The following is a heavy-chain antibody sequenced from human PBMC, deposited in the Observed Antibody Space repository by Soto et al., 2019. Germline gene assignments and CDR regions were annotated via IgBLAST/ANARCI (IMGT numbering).Heavy chain of an antibody. CDR3: AREYTPTRNVLRYFDWLSWFDP. D-gene: IGHD3-9*01. CDR2: IIPIFGTA. CDR1: GGTFSSYA. J-gene: IGHJ5*02. Sequence: ASVKVSCKASGGTFSSYAISWVRQAPGQGLEWMGGIIPIFGTANYAQKFQGRVTITADESTSTAYMELSSLRSEDTAVYYCAREYTPTRNVLRYFDWLSWFDPWGQGTLVTVSS. V-gene: IGHV1-69*13.